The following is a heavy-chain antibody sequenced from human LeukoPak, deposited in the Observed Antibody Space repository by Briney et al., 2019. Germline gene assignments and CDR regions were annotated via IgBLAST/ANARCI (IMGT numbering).Heavy chain of an antibody. CDR3: ARDTLFDV. CDR1: GFTFSTYS. J-gene: IGHJ4*02. D-gene: IGHD2-21*01. CDR2: ISSSSNYI. Sequence: PGGSLRLSCAASGFTFSTYSMNWVRQAPGKGLEWVSCISSSSNYIYYADSVKGRFTISRDNAKNSLYLQMNSLRAEDTAVYYCARDTLFDVWGQGTLVTVSS. V-gene: IGHV3-21*01.